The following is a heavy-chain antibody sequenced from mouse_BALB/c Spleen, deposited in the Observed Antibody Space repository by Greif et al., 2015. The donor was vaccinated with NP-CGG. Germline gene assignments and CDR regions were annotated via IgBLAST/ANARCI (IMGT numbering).Heavy chain of an antibody. J-gene: IGHJ1*01. V-gene: IGHV7-3*02. D-gene: IGHD1-1*01. CDR2: IRNKANGYTT. Sequence: VQLKQSGGGLVQPGGSLRLSCATSGFTFTDYYMSWVRQPPGKALEWLGFIRNKANGYTTEYSASVKGRFTISRDNSQSILYLQMNTLRAEDSATYYCARGYYYGSSYWYFDIWGAGTTVAVSS. CDR1: GFTFTDYY. CDR3: ARGYYYGSSYWYFDI.